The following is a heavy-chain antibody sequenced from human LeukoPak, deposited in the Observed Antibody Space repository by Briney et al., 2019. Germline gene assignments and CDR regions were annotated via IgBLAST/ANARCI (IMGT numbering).Heavy chain of an antibody. CDR2: IWFDGSDK. D-gene: IGHD2-21*01. CDR1: GFTFSSYG. J-gene: IGHJ4*02. V-gene: IGHV3-33*01. Sequence: PGGSLRLSCAASGFTFSSYGMHWVRQAPGKGLEWVAVIWFDGSDKYYADSVKSRFTISRDNSKNTLYLQMNSLRAEDTAVYYCARHLAARLGGARFSDYWGQGTLVTVSS. CDR3: ARHLAARLGGARFSDY.